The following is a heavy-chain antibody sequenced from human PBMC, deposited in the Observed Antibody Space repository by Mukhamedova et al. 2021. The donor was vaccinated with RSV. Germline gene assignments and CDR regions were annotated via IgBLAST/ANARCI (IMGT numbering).Heavy chain of an antibody. CDR3: GKMRGGYSVAD. Sequence: TFYADSVKGRFTISRDNSEDTLYLQMNNLRADDTAIYYSGKMRGGYSVADWGQGTLVTVSS. CDR2: T. D-gene: IGHD1-26*01. J-gene: IGHJ4*02. V-gene: IGHV3-23*01.